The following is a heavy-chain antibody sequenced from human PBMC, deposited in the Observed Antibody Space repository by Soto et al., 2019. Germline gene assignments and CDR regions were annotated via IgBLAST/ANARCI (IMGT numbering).Heavy chain of an antibody. D-gene: IGHD1-7*01. V-gene: IGHV3-7*03. CDR2: IKQDGSEK. Sequence: GGSLRLSCAASGFTFSSYWMSWGRQAPGKGLEWVANIKQDGSEKYYVDSAKGRFTISRDNAKNSLYLQMNSLRAEDTAVYYCARALSITGTTLGYYYGMDVWGQGTTVTVSS. CDR3: ARALSITGTTLGYYYGMDV. J-gene: IGHJ6*02. CDR1: GFTFSSYW.